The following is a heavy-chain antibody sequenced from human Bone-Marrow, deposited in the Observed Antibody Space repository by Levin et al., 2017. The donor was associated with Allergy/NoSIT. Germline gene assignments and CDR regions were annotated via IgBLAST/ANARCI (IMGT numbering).Heavy chain of an antibody. CDR1: GFTFSSNW. CDR3: ARHIAASV. J-gene: IGHJ3*01. CDR2: IKKDGSEK. Sequence: GGSLRLSCAASGFTFSSNWMSWFRQAPGKGLEWVANIKKDGSEKNYVDSVKGRFTISRDNAKNSLYLQMNNLRAGDTAVYYCARHIAASVWGQGTMVTVSS. D-gene: IGHD2-15*01. V-gene: IGHV3-7*01.